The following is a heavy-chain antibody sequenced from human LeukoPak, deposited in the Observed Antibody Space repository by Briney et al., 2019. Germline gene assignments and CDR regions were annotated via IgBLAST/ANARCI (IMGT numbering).Heavy chain of an antibody. J-gene: IGHJ4*02. Sequence: PSETLSDTCVLHLGSFFGCFWCSICPPPGKGLEWIGEINHSGSSNYNPSLKSRVTKSVDTSKTQFSLKLSYVTAADTAVYYCARRVPGGRYFDYWGQGTLVTVSS. V-gene: IGHV4-34*01. CDR1: LGSFFGCF. CDR3: ARRVPGGRYFDY. D-gene: IGHD2-2*01. CDR2: INHSGSS.